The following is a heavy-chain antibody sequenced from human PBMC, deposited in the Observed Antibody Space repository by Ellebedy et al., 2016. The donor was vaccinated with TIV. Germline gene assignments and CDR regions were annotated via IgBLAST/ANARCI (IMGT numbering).Heavy chain of an antibody. CDR1: GFTFSRFA. V-gene: IGHV3-23*01. CDR2: ISAAGIKT. D-gene: IGHD3-10*01. J-gene: IGHJ5*02. Sequence: PGGSLRLSCGASGFTFSRFALNWVRQAPGKGPEWVPTISAAGIKTYYADSVKGRFTISRDNSKNPLSLQMNSRRADDTAMYYCAKDWHPDYFGRLDPWGLGTLVTVSS. CDR3: AKDWHPDYFGRLDP.